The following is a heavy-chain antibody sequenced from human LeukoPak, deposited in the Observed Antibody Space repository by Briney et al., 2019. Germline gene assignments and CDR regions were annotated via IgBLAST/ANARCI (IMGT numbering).Heavy chain of an antibody. D-gene: IGHD3/OR15-3a*01. Sequence: PSETLSLTCTVSGGSISSSSYYWGWIRQHPGKGLEWIGYMYYSGTAYYNPSLRSRATISVDTSKNQFSLKLSSVTAADTAVYYCARAGYDFLGYTNWFDPWGQGTLVTVSS. CDR2: MYYSGTA. CDR1: GGSISSSSYY. V-gene: IGHV4-31*03. J-gene: IGHJ5*02. CDR3: ARAGYDFLGYTNWFDP.